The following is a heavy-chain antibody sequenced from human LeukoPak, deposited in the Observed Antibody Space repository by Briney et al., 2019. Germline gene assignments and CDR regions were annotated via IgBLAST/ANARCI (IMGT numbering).Heavy chain of an antibody. Sequence: ASVKVSCKASGYTFTSYYIHWVRQAPGQGLEWMGVINPSGGGTSYAQKFQGRVTMTTDTSTSTAYMELRSLRSDDTAVYYCARDLRVSWFDPWGQGTLVTVSS. CDR2: INPSGGGT. CDR1: GYTFTSYY. J-gene: IGHJ5*02. CDR3: ARDLRVSWFDP. V-gene: IGHV1-46*01.